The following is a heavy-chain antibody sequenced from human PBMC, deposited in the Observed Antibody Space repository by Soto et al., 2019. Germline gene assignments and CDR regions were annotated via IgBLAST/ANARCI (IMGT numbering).Heavy chain of an antibody. CDR1: GGSISSGSYY. V-gene: IGHV4-39*01. J-gene: IGHJ3*02. CDR2: IYYTGST. CDR3: ARQTDSYYTFDAFDI. Sequence: QLQLQESGPGLVKPSETLSLTCTVSGGSISSGSYYWDWIRQPPGKGLEWIGNIYYTGSTHYNPSLESRVTRSVDTSKNQFSLKLSSVSAADTAVYYCARQTDSYYTFDAFDIWGQGTMVTVSS. D-gene: IGHD3-22*01.